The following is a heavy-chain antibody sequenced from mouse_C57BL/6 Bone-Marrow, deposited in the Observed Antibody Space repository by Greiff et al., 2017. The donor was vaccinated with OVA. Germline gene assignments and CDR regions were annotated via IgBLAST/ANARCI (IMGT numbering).Heavy chain of an antibody. D-gene: IGHD1-1*01. J-gene: IGHJ4*01. V-gene: IGHV5-12*01. CDR3: ARHRYGSSYRDAMDY. Sequence: EVQLVESGGGLVQPGGSLKLSCAASGFTFSDYYMYWVRQTPEKRLEWVAYISNGGGSTYYPDTVKGRFTISRDNAKNTLYLQMSRLKSEDTAMYYCARHRYGSSYRDAMDYWGQGTSVTVSS. CDR2: ISNGGGST. CDR1: GFTFSDYY.